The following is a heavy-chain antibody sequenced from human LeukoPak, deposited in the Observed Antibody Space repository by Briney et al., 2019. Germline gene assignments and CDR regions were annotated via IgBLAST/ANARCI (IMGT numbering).Heavy chain of an antibody. CDR1: GGSISSYY. D-gene: IGHD3-9*01. J-gene: IGHJ2*01. CDR2: IYYSGST. Sequence: SETLSLTCTVSGGSISSYYWSWIRQPPGKGLEWIGYIYYSGSTNYNPSLKSRVTISVDTSKNQFSLKLSSVTAADTAVYYCARVAQYYDILTGYTTQGTDLWGRGTLVTVSS. CDR3: ARVAQYYDILTGYTTQGTDL. V-gene: IGHV4-59*01.